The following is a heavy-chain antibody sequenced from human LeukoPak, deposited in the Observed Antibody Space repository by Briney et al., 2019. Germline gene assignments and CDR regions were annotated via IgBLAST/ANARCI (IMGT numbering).Heavy chain of an antibody. D-gene: IGHD6-13*01. V-gene: IGHV1-2*02. CDR2: INPNSGGT. Sequence: ASVNVSCKASVYTFTGYYMHWVGQAPAQGLDGMGWINPNSGGTNYAQKFQGRVTMTRDTSISTAYMELSRLRSDDTAAYYCARVAAAGTHLFDYWGQGTLVTVSS. CDR1: VYTFTGYY. J-gene: IGHJ4*02. CDR3: ARVAAAGTHLFDY.